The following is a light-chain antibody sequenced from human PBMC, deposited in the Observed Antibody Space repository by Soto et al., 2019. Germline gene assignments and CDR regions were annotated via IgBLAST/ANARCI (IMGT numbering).Light chain of an antibody. CDR3: QQYNDSNT. J-gene: IGKJ2*01. V-gene: IGKV3-15*01. CDR2: GAS. CDR1: QSISSN. Sequence: EIVMTQSPATLSVSPGERATLSCRASQSISSNLAWYQQKPGQAPRLLIYGASNRVTGIPARFSGSGSGTEFTLTISSLQSEDFAVYYCQQYNDSNTFGQGTKVDIK.